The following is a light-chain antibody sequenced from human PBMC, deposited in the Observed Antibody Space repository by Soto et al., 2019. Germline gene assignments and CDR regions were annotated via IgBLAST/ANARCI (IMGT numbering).Light chain of an antibody. CDR1: QSVSSSF. V-gene: IGKV3D-20*02. CDR3: QQRSNWPWT. J-gene: IGKJ1*01. Sequence: EIGFTQSPCTLSVSPGERATLSCWASQSVSSSFVAWDQQKPGQAPRLLIYGASGRATGTPDRFCGSGSGTDFSLTISRLEPEDFAVYYCQQRSNWPWTFGQGTKVDNK. CDR2: GAS.